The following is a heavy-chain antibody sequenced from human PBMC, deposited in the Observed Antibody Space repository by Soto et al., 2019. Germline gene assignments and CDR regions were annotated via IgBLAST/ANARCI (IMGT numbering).Heavy chain of an antibody. CDR3: ARSLLWFGELSASIDY. J-gene: IGHJ4*02. CDR2: ISAYNGNT. D-gene: IGHD3-10*01. CDR1: GYTFTSYG. Sequence: QVQLVQSGAEVKKPGASVKVSCKASGYTFTSYGISWVRQAPGQGLEWMGWISAYNGNTNYAQKLQGRVTMTTDTSTRTASMELRSLRSDDTAVYYCARSLLWFGELSASIDYWGQGTLVTVSS. V-gene: IGHV1-18*01.